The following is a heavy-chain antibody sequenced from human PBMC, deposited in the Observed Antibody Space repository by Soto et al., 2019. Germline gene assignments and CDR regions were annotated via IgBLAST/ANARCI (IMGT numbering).Heavy chain of an antibody. V-gene: IGHV4-38-2*02. CDR1: DDYSSSLCH. CDR3: ARTDSVGYDTYFGEGVLLTDP. J-gene: IGHJ5*02. CDR2: IFHTGTT. Sequence: SETLPHTYTVSDDYSSSLCHWPWIRQATGMRLEWVASIFHTGTTYYNPSLTSRVTISVDTSKNQFSLKLSSVTAADSAVYYCARTDSVGYDTYFGEGVLLTDP. D-gene: IGHD3-16*01.